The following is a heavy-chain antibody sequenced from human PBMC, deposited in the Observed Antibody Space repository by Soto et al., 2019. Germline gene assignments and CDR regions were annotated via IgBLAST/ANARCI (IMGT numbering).Heavy chain of an antibody. CDR2: IYYSGST. V-gene: IGHV4-61*01. Sequence: SETLSLTCTVSGGSVSSGSYYWSWIRQPPGKGLEWIGYIYYSGSTNYNPSLKSRVTISVDTSKNQFSLKLSSVTAADTAVYYCARDDRGGSGSYYTVNWGQGTLVTVSS. D-gene: IGHD3-10*01. CDR1: GGSVSSGSYY. J-gene: IGHJ4*02. CDR3: ARDDRGGSGSYYTVN.